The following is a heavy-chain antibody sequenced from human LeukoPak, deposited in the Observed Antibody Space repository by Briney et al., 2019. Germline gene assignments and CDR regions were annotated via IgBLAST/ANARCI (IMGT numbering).Heavy chain of an antibody. CDR3: ARGDYDFWSGYYHYYYYGMDV. Sequence: GGSLRLSCAVSGFSFSSYGMHWVRQAPGKGLEWVAVIWYDGSNKYYADSVKGRFTISRDNSKNTLYLQMNSLRAEDTAVYYCARGDYDFWSGYYHYYYYGMDVWGQGTAVTVSS. J-gene: IGHJ6*02. D-gene: IGHD3-3*01. CDR2: IWYDGSNK. CDR1: GFSFSSYG. V-gene: IGHV3-33*08.